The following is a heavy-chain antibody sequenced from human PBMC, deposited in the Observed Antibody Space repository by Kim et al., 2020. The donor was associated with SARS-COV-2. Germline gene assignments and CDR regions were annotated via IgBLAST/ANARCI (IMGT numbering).Heavy chain of an antibody. CDR3: ARHQRYSSGWYGAFYYYYMDV. CDR2: AYYIGNT. J-gene: IGHJ6*03. Sequence: SETLSLTCTVSGGSLSSSSYYWGWIRQPPGKGLEWIGTAYYIGNTSYNPSLKSRVTISVDTSKNQFSLKLGSVTAADTAVYYCARHQRYSSGWYGAFYYYYMDVWGKGTTVTVSS. CDR1: GGSLSSSSYY. V-gene: IGHV4-39*01. D-gene: IGHD6-19*01.